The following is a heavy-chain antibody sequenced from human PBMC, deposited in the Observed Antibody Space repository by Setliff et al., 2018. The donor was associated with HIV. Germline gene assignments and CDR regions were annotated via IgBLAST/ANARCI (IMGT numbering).Heavy chain of an antibody. CDR2: IRQDGSEE. D-gene: IGHD6-13*01. CDR3: ARDVAATGALDY. CDR1: GFIFSNYW. V-gene: IGHV3-7*01. Sequence: LRLSCGTSGFIFSNYWMNWVRQAPGKGLEWVANIRQDGSEEYYAHSLRGRFTISRDNAQNSLYLQMSGLRAEDTAVYFCARDVAATGALDYWGQGTLVTVSS. J-gene: IGHJ4*02.